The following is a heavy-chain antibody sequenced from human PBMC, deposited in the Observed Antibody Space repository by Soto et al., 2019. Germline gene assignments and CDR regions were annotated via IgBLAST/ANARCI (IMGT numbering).Heavy chain of an antibody. V-gene: IGHV1-8*02. CDR1: GYTFTDYY. J-gene: IGHJ5*02. CDR3: ARVKSYDILTGYSTWFDP. CDR2: MNPNSGNT. D-gene: IGHD3-9*01. Sequence: ASVKVSCKASGYTFTDYYIHWVRQAPGQGLEWMGWMNPNSGNTGYAQNFQGRVTMTRNTSISTAYMELSSLRSEDTAVYYCARVKSYDILTGYSTWFDPWGQGTLVTVSS.